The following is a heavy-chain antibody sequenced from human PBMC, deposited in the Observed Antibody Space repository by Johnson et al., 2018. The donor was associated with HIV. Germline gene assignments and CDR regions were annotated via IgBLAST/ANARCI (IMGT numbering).Heavy chain of an antibody. CDR1: GFTFSSYA. D-gene: IGHD2-2*01. CDR3: ATDIVVVLALGGDAFDI. CDR2: ISGSGGST. J-gene: IGHJ3*02. V-gene: IGHV3-23*04. Sequence: VQLVESGGGLVQPGGSLRLSCAASGFTFSSYAMSWVRQAPGKGLEWVSAISGSGGSTYYADSVKGRFTISRDNSKNTLFLQMNSLRAEDTAVYYCATDIVVVLALGGDAFDIWGQGTMVIVSS.